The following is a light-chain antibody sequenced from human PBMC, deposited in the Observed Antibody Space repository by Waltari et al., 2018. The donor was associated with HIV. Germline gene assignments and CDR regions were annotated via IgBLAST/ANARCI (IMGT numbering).Light chain of an antibody. V-gene: IGKV3-11*01. CDR3: QQRSNWPLYT. J-gene: IGKJ2*01. CDR1: QSVSSY. Sequence: EVVLTQSPATLSLSPGERATISCRASQSVSSYLAWYQQKPGQAPRLRIYDASNRATGIPARFSCSGSGTDFTLTISSLEPEDFAVYYCQQRSNWPLYTFGQGTKLEIK. CDR2: DAS.